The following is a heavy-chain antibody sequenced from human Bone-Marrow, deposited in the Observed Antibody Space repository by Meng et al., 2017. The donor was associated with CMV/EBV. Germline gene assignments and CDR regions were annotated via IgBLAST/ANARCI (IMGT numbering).Heavy chain of an antibody. Sequence: GESLKIYCAASGFTFSSYDMHWVRQATGKGLECVSDIGTAGDTYYPGPVTGRFTISRENAKNTLYLHMNSLRAEDTAVYYCAIMDIVVVPADIGHYYGMDVWGQGNTVNV. V-gene: IGHV3-13*01. CDR1: GFTFSSYD. D-gene: IGHD2-2*03. CDR2: IGTAGDT. CDR3: AIMDIVVVPADIGHYYGMDV. J-gene: IGHJ6*02.